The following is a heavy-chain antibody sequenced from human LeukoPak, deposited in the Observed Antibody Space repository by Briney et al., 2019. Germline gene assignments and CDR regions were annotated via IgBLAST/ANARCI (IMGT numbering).Heavy chain of an antibody. CDR2: IYTSGST. CDR3: ARGRTYYYDSSGYFDAFDI. D-gene: IGHD3-22*01. CDR1: GGSISSYY. V-gene: IGHV4-4*07. J-gene: IGHJ3*02. Sequence: SETLSLTCTVSGGSISSYYRSWIRQPAGKGLEWIGRIYTSGSTNYNPSLKSRVTMPVDTSKNQFSLKLSSVTAADTAVYYCARGRTYYYDSSGYFDAFDIWGQGTMVTVSS.